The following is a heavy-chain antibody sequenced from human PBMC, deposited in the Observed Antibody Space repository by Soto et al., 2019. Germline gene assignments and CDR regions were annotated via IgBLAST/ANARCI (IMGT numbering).Heavy chain of an antibody. Sequence: EVQLLEAGGGLVQPGGSLRLSCAASGFTFSNYAMTWVRQAPGKGLEWVSLIRKNGGSTYYADSVKGRFTVSRDDSKNMLYLQMDSLRAEDTAAYYCAKDLNSYTGRFYLDFWGQGTLVTVSS. CDR2: IRKNGGST. D-gene: IGHD3-16*01. CDR3: AKDLNSYTGRFYLDF. J-gene: IGHJ4*02. V-gene: IGHV3-23*01. CDR1: GFTFSNYA.